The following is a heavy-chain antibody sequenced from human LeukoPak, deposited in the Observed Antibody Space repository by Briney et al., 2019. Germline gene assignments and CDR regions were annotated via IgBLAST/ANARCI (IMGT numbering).Heavy chain of an antibody. CDR1: GFTFSSYS. J-gene: IGHJ4*02. D-gene: IGHD2-2*02. CDR2: ISSSSSYI. Sequence: GGSLRLSCAVSGFTFSSYSMNWVRQAPGKGLEWVSSISSSSSYIYYADSVKGRFTISRDNAKNSLYLQMNSLRAEDTAVYYCAGTYCSSTSCYRVGFDYRGQGTLVTVSS. CDR3: AGTYCSSTSCYRVGFDY. V-gene: IGHV3-21*01.